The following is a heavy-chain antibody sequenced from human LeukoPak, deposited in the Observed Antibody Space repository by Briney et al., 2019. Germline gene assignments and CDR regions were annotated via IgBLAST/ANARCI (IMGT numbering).Heavy chain of an antibody. V-gene: IGHV1-69*13. D-gene: IGHD2-2*01. J-gene: IGHJ5*02. CDR1: GGTFSSYA. CDR2: IIPIFGTA. Sequence: SVKVSCKASGGTFSSYAISWVRQAPGQGLEWMGGIIPIFGTANYAQKFQGRVTITADESTSTAYMELSSLRSEDTAVYYCARDGTVVVPAADPYNWFDPWGQGTLVTVSS. CDR3: ARDGTVVVPAADPYNWFDP.